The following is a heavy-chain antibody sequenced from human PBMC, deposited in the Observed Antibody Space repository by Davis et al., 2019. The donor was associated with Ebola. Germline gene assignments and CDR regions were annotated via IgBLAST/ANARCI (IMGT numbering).Heavy chain of an antibody. CDR1: GLSVSSNY. V-gene: IGHV3-53*01. J-gene: IGHJ3*01. Sequence: GESLKISCAASGLSVSSNYMHWVRQAPGKGLEWVSVIENAYTTYYADSVKGRFTISRDTSTNTIYLQMNSLRVDDTGVYYCARAEDDYGDYRDALDVWGQGTLVTVSS. CDR3: ARAEDDYGDYRDALDV. CDR2: IENAYTT. D-gene: IGHD4-17*01.